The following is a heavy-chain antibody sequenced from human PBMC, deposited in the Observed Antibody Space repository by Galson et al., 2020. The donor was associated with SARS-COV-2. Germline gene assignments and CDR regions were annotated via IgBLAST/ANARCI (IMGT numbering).Heavy chain of an antibody. CDR1: GGSVNSGGYY. CDR2: IYNIENT. V-gene: IGHV4-31*03. D-gene: IGHD3-10*01. J-gene: IGHJ4*02. Sequence: ASETLSLTCTVSGGSVNSGGYYWSWIRQHPGRGLEWIGSIYNIENTYYNPSFKSRGAISLDTSENQFSLKLNSVSAADTAIYYCTRGTDSKKAGDYWGQGTLVTVSS. CDR3: TRGTDSKKAGDY.